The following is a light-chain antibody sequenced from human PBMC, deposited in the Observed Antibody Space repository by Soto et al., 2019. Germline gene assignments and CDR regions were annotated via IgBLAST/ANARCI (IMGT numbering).Light chain of an antibody. V-gene: IGKV3-15*01. CDR1: QGVSRK. J-gene: IGKJ4*01. CDR3: QQYHTWTIT. Sequence: DIVVTQSPATLSVAPGERGTFSCRASQGVSRKLAWYQNKPGQAPRLLISGASTGATGIPARLSGSGYGTELTITISSLQYEDCAIYYCQQYHTWTITFGGGTKVDIK. CDR2: GAS.